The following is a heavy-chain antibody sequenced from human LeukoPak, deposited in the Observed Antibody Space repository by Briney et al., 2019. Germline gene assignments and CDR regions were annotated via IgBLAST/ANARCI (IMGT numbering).Heavy chain of an antibody. V-gene: IGHV4-4*07. CDR2: IYTSGST. Sequence: SETLSLICTVSGGSISSYHWSWIRQPAGKGLEWIGRIYTSGSTNYNPSLKSRVTMSVDTSKNQFSLKLSSVTAADTAVYYCARDFYYDSSGYYHNWFDPWGQGTLVTVSS. D-gene: IGHD3-22*01. CDR1: GGSISSYH. CDR3: ARDFYYDSSGYYHNWFDP. J-gene: IGHJ5*02.